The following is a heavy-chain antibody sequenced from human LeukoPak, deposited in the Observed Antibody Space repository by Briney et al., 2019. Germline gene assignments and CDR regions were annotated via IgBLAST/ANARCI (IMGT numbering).Heavy chain of an antibody. CDR1: GGSFSGYY. D-gene: IGHD3-22*01. V-gene: IGHV4-34*01. CDR2: INHSGST. Sequence: PSETLSLTCAVYGGSFSGYYWSWIRQPPGKGLEWIGEINHSGSTNYNPSLKSRVTISVDTSKNQFSLKLSSVTAADTAVYYCARAYYGSSGYGYWGQGTLVTVSS. CDR3: ARAYYGSSGYGY. J-gene: IGHJ4*02.